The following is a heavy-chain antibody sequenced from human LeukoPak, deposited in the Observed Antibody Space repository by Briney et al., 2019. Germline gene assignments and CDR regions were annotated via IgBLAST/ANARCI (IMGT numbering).Heavy chain of an antibody. J-gene: IGHJ4*02. Sequence: GGSLRLSCAASGFTFSGSAMHWVRQASGKGLEWVGRIRSKANSYATAYAASVKGRFTISRDDSKNTAYLQMNSLKTGDTAVYYCAKDRGGEMATAYFDYWGQGTLVTVSS. D-gene: IGHD5-24*01. CDR1: GFTFSGSA. CDR3: AKDRGGEMATAYFDY. CDR2: IRSKANSYAT. V-gene: IGHV3-73*01.